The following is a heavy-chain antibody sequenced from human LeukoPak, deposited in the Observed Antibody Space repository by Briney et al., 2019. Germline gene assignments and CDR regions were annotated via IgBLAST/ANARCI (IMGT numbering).Heavy chain of an antibody. D-gene: IGHD1-26*01. CDR2: IWYDGSNK. CDR1: GFTFSSYG. Sequence: GRSLRLSCAASGFTFSSYGMHWVRQAPGKGLEWVAVIWYDGSNKYYADSVEGRFTISRDNSKNTLYLQMNSLRSEDTAVYCCARDGSYSGSDSEYWGQGTLVTVSS. V-gene: IGHV3-33*08. J-gene: IGHJ4*02. CDR3: ARDGSYSGSDSEY.